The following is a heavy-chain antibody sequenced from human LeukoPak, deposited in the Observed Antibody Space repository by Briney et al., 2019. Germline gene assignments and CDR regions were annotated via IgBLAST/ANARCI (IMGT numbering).Heavy chain of an antibody. V-gene: IGHV1-69*13. J-gene: IGHJ4*02. CDR1: LGTFTSYG. CDR2: IIPIFGTA. CDR3: AGLGGEYYGSGSYYNSFSFDY. Sequence: ASVKVSCKASLGTFTSYGISWLRQAPGQGLEWMGGIIPIFGTANYAQQFQGRVTITADESTSTAYMELSSLRSEDTAVYYCAGLGGEYYGSGSYYNSFSFDYWGQGTLVTVSS. D-gene: IGHD3-10*01.